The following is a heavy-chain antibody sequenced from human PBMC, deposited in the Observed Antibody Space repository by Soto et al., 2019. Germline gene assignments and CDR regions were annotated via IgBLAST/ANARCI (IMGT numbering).Heavy chain of an antibody. J-gene: IGHJ5*02. CDR2: IFYSGNT. V-gene: IGHV4-39*01. CDR1: GGSLSSSSYY. Sequence: QLQLQESGPGRVKPSETLSLTCTVSGGSLSSSSYYWGWIRQPPGKGLEWVGNIFYSGNTYYNPSLQSRVTISVDPSKNQSSLKLSSVTAADTAVYYCARHQFTGPAATGRFDPWGQGTLVTVSS. CDR3: ARHQFTGPAATGRFDP. D-gene: IGHD2-15*01.